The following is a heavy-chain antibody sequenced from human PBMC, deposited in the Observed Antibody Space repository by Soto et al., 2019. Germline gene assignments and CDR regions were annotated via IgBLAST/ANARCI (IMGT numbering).Heavy chain of an antibody. CDR3: ARGITLPTPLDY. CDR1: GYTFTSYA. J-gene: IGHJ4*02. Sequence: ASVKVSCTASGYTFTSYAMHWVRQAPGQRLEWMGWINAGNGNTKYSQKFQDRVTITRDTSASTAYMELSSLRSEDTAVYYCARGITLPTPLDYWGQGTLVTVSS. V-gene: IGHV1-3*01. D-gene: IGHD1-20*01. CDR2: INAGNGNT.